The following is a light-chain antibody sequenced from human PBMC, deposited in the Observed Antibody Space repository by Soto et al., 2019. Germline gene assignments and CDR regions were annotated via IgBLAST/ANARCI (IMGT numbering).Light chain of an antibody. CDR3: QQRSNWLT. CDR2: GAS. CDR1: QTITTSQ. V-gene: IGKV3D-20*02. J-gene: IGKJ4*01. Sequence: EIVLTQSPGTLSLSPGERATLFCRASQTITTSQLAWYQQKPGQAPRVLIFGASNRATGIPARFSGSGSGTDFTLTISSLEPEDFAVYYCQQRSNWLTFGGGTKVEIK.